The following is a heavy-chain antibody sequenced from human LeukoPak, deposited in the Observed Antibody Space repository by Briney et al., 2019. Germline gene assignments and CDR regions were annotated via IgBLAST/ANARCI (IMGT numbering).Heavy chain of an antibody. J-gene: IGHJ6*02. V-gene: IGHV3-66*01. Sequence: GESLRLSCAASGFTVSSNYMSWVRQAPGKGLEWVSVVYSGGSTYYADSVKGRFTISRDKSKNTMYLQMNSLRPEDTALYYCARDRYYGSGSYGNYYAMDVWGQGTTVTVSS. CDR2: VYSGGST. CDR1: GFTVSSNY. CDR3: ARDRYYGSGSYGNYYAMDV. D-gene: IGHD3-10*01.